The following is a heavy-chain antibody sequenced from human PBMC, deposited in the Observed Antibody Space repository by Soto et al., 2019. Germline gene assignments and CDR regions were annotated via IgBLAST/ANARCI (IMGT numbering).Heavy chain of an antibody. CDR1: GLSLTTSGVA. CDR3: AHRPQGVNYFDY. CDR2: IYWDDDK. D-gene: IGHD3-10*01. J-gene: IGHJ4*02. Sequence: QITLKESGPTLVKPTQTLTLTCTFSGLSLTTSGVAVGWIRQPPGKALEWLALIYWDDDKRYSPSLESRLTITKDTSKNQVVLTMTNIDPVDTATYYCAHRPQGVNYFDYWGQGTLVTVSS. V-gene: IGHV2-5*02.